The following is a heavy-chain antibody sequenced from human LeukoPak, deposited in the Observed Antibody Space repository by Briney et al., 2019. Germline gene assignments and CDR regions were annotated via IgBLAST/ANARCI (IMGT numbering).Heavy chain of an antibody. D-gene: IGHD3-22*01. J-gene: IGHJ4*02. CDR2: INPSGGST. CDR1: GYTFTSYY. CDR3: ARDLLPNYDSSGNYSPFDY. V-gene: IGHV1-46*01. Sequence: ASVKVSCKASGYTFTSYYMHWVRQAPGQWLEWMGIINPSGGSTSYAQKFQGRVTMTRDTSTSTVYMELSSLRSEDTAVYYCARDLLPNYDSSGNYSPFDYWGQGTLVTVSS.